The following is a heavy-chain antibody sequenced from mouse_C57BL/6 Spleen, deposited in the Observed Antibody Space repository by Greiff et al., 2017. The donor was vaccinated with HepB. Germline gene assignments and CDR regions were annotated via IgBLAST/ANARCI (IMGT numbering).Heavy chain of an antibody. J-gene: IGHJ1*03. CDR1: GYTFTDYY. V-gene: IGHV1-19*01. Sequence: EVQLQQSGPVLVKPGASVKMSCKASGYTFTDYYMNWVKQSHGKSLEWIGVINPYNGGTSYNQKFKGKATLTVDKSSSTAYMELNSLTSEDSAVYYCARELRPPSFDVWGTGTTVTVSS. CDR2: INPYNGGT. D-gene: IGHD1-2*01. CDR3: ARELRPPSFDV.